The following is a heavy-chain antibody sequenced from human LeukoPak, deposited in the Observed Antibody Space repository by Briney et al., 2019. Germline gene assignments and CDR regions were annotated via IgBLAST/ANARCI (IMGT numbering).Heavy chain of an antibody. CDR1: GFTFSSYS. V-gene: IGHV3-21*01. Sequence: GGSLRLSCAASGFTFSSYSMNWVRQAPGKGLEWVSSISSSSSYIYYADSVKGRFTISRDNAKNSLYLQMNSLRAEDTAVYYCAKPSSMIAASGHLFDYWGQGTLVTVSS. D-gene: IGHD2-21*01. J-gene: IGHJ4*02. CDR3: AKPSSMIAASGHLFDY. CDR2: ISSSSSYI.